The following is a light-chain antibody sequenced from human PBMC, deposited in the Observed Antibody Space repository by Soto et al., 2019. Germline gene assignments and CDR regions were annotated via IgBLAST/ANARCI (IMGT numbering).Light chain of an antibody. V-gene: IGLV2-23*02. J-gene: IGLJ1*01. CDR3: CSYAGTVAYV. Sequence: QSALTQPASVSGSPGQSITISCTGTSSDVGCYNLVSWYQQLPGKAPKVIICEVNKRPSGVSYRFSGSKSGNTASLTISGLQTEDEAAYYCCSYAGTVAYVFGPGTKLTVL. CDR1: SSDVGCYNL. CDR2: EVN.